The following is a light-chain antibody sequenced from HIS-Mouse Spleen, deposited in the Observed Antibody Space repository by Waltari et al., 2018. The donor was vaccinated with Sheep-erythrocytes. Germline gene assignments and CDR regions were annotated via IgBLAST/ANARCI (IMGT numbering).Light chain of an antibody. CDR3: CSYAGSSTPWV. CDR1: SSDVGSYNL. V-gene: IGLV2-23*01. CDR2: EGS. J-gene: IGLJ3*02. Sequence: QSALTQPASVSGSPGQSITISCTGTSSDVGSYNLVSWYQQHPGKAPKLMFYEGSKRPSGVSNRFSGSKSGNTASLTISGLQAADEADYYCCSYAGSSTPWVFGGGTKLTVL.